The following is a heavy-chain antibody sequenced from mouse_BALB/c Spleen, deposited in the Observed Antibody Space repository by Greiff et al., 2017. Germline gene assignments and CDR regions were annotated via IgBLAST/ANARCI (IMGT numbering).Heavy chain of an antibody. CDR3: ARLHDYLSWFAY. D-gene: IGHD2-4*01. J-gene: IGHJ3*01. CDR1: GFTFSSYT. CDR2: ISNGGGST. V-gene: IGHV5-12-2*01. Sequence: EVKLVESGGGLVQPGGSLKLSCAASGFTFSSYTMSWVRQTPEKRLEWVAYISNGGGSTYYPDTVKGRFTISRDNAKNTLYLQMSSLKSEDTAMYYCARLHDYLSWFAYWGQGTLVTVSA.